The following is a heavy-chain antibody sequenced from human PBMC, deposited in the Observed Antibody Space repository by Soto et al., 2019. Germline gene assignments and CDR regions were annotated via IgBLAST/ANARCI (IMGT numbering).Heavy chain of an antibody. CDR3: ARTRYSNHFDY. CDR2: ISYDGSNK. CDR1: GFTFSSYG. Sequence: GGSLRLSCAASGFTFSSYGMHWVRQAPGKGLEWVAVISYDGSNKYYADSVKGRFTISRDNSKNTLYLQMNSLRAEDTAVYYCARTRYSNHFDYWGQGTLVTVSS. D-gene: IGHD4-4*01. V-gene: IGHV3-30*03. J-gene: IGHJ4*02.